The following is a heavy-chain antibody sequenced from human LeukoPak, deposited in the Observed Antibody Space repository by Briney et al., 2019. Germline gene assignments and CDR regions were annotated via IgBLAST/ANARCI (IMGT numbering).Heavy chain of an antibody. CDR3: ARGIVGSSRYWFDP. CDR1: GGSISSYY. Sequence: MTSETLSLTCTVSGGSISSYYWSWIRQPAGKGLEWIGRIYTSGSTNYNPSLKSRVTMSVDTSKNQFSLKLSSVTAADTAVYYCARGIVGSSRYWFDPWGQGTLVTVSS. D-gene: IGHD6-13*01. CDR2: IYTSGST. V-gene: IGHV4-4*07. J-gene: IGHJ5*02.